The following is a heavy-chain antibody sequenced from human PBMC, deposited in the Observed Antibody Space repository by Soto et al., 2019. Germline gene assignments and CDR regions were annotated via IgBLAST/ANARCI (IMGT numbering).Heavy chain of an antibody. CDR2: IKQDGSGK. V-gene: IGHV3-7*04. Sequence: GGSLRLSCAASGFTFSRYSMNWVRQAPGKGLEWVANIKQDGSGKYYVDSVKGRFTISRDNAKNSLYLQMNSLRAEDTAVYYCARFYYDSSGYLPSPYYYYYGMDVWGQGTTVTVSS. J-gene: IGHJ6*02. D-gene: IGHD3-22*01. CDR3: ARFYYDSSGYLPSPYYYYYGMDV. CDR1: GFTFSRYS.